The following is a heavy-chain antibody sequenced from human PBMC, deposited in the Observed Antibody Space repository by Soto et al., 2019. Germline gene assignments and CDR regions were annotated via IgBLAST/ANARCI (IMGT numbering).Heavy chain of an antibody. Sequence: QVQLVESGGGVVQPGRSLRLSCVASGFTLTGYGLHWVRLPPGKGLEWVAVISHDERFIRYTDSVKGRFTISRDKSSNTLYLQMNSLRTEDTAVYYCARALWTRSGGGFDYWGQGTLVTVSS. V-gene: IGHV3-30*03. CDR1: GFTLTGYG. CDR3: ARALWTRSGGGFDY. D-gene: IGHD2-15*01. J-gene: IGHJ4*02. CDR2: ISHDERFI.